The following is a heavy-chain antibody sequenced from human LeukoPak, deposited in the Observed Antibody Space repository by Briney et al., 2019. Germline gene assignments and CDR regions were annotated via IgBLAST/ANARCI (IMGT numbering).Heavy chain of an antibody. CDR1: GFTFSSYS. CDR3: ARDREGYSSSINWFDP. J-gene: IGHJ5*02. V-gene: IGHV3-48*01. Sequence: GGSLRLSCAASGFTFSSYSMNWVRQAPGKGLEWVSYISSSSSTIYYADSVKGRFTISRDNAKNSLYLQMNSLRAEDTAVYYCARDREGYSSSINWFDPWGQGTLVTVSS. D-gene: IGHD6-13*01. CDR2: ISSSSSTI.